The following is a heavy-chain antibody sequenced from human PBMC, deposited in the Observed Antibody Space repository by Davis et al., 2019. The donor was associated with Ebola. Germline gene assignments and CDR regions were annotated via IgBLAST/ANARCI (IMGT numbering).Heavy chain of an antibody. Sequence: ASVKVSCKASGYTFTSYGISWVRQAPGQGLEWMGWISAYNGNTNYAQKLQGRVTITRDTSASTAYMELSSLRSEDTTVYYCARAHPPAPSDYWGQGTLVTVSS. CDR3: ARAHPPAPSDY. CDR2: ISAYNGNT. V-gene: IGHV1-18*01. CDR1: GYTFTSYG. J-gene: IGHJ4*02. D-gene: IGHD6-25*01.